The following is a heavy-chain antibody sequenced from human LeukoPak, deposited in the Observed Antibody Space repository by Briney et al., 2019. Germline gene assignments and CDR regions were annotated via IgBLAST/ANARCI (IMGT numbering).Heavy chain of an antibody. CDR1: GFTVSSNY. D-gene: IGHD3-10*01. V-gene: IGHV3-53*01. Sequence: HPGGSLRLSCAASGFTVSSNYMSWVRQAPGKGLEWVSVIYSGGSTYYADSVKGRFTISRDNSKNTLYLQMNSLRAEDTAVYYCARASPPVWFGELPDYWGQGTLVTVSS. J-gene: IGHJ4*02. CDR3: ARASPPVWFGELPDY. CDR2: IYSGGST.